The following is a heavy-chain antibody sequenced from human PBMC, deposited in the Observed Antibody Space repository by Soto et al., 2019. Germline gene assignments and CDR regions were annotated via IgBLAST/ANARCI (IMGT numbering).Heavy chain of an antibody. Sequence: PGGSLRLSCAASGFTFDDYAMHWVRQAPGKGLEWVSGISWNSGSIGYADSVKGRFTISRDNAKNSLYLQMNSLRAEDTALYYCAKANAFSSGWPYYFDYWGQGT. D-gene: IGHD6-19*01. CDR3: AKANAFSSGWPYYFDY. J-gene: IGHJ4*02. V-gene: IGHV3-9*01. CDR1: GFTFDDYA. CDR2: ISWNSGSI.